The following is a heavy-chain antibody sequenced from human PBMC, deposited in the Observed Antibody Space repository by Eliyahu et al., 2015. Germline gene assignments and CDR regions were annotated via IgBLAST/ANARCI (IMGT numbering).Heavy chain of an antibody. CDR3: AREESRDVVGDYYGMDV. Sequence: QVQLVQSGAEVKKPGASVKVSCKASGYTFTGYYMHWVRQAPGQGLEWMGWINPNSGGTNYAQKFQGWVTMTRDTSISTAYMELSRLRSDDTAVYYCAREESRDVVGDYYGMDVWGQGTTVTVSS. CDR1: GYTFTGYY. D-gene: IGHD2-15*01. J-gene: IGHJ6*02. V-gene: IGHV1-2*04. CDR2: INPNSGGT.